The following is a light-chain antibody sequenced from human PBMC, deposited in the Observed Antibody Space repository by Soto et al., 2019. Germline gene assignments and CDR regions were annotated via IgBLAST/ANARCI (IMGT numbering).Light chain of an antibody. Sequence: EIVLRQPPATQSLSTGERATLSCRASQSVSSYLAWYQQKPGQAPRLLIYDASNRATGIPARFSGSGSGTDFTLTISSLEPEDFAVYYCQQRSNWPLTFGGGTKVDI. CDR1: QSVSSY. CDR3: QQRSNWPLT. V-gene: IGKV3-11*01. J-gene: IGKJ4*01. CDR2: DAS.